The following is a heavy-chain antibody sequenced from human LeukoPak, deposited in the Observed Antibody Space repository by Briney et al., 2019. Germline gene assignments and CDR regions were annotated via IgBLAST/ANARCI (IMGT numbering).Heavy chain of an antibody. CDR1: GFTVSSNY. CDR2: IYSGGST. Sequence: RGSLRLSCAASGFTVSSNYMSWVRQAPGKGLEWVSVIYSGGSTYYADSVKGRFTISRDNSKNTLYLQMNSLRAEDTAVYYCAELGITMIGGVWGKGTTVTISS. J-gene: IGHJ6*04. CDR3: AELGITMIGGV. V-gene: IGHV3-66*01. D-gene: IGHD3-10*02.